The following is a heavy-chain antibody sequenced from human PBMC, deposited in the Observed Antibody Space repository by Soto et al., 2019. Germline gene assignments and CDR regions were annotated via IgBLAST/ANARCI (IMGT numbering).Heavy chain of an antibody. D-gene: IGHD2-2*01. CDR3: ARGEVVPAASGGYYYGMDV. J-gene: IGHJ6*02. Sequence: ASVKVSCKASGYTFTSYDINWVRQATGQGLEWMGWMNPNSGNTGYAQKFQGRVTMTRNTSISTAYMELSSLRSEDTAVYYCARGEVVPAASGGYYYGMDVWGQGTTVTAP. CDR1: GYTFTSYD. V-gene: IGHV1-8*01. CDR2: MNPNSGNT.